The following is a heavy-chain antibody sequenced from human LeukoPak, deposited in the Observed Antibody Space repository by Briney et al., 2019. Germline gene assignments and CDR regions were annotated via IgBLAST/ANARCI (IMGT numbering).Heavy chain of an antibody. CDR3: ARVWEFCSSTSCYTLGY. V-gene: IGHV1-2*02. Sequence: ASVKVSCKASGYTFTGYYMHWVRQAPGQGLEWMGWINPNSGGTNYAQKFQGRVTMTRDTSISTAYMELSRLRSDDTAVYYCARVWEFCSSTSCYTLGYWGQGTLVTVSS. D-gene: IGHD2-2*02. CDR2: INPNSGGT. J-gene: IGHJ4*02. CDR1: GYTFTGYY.